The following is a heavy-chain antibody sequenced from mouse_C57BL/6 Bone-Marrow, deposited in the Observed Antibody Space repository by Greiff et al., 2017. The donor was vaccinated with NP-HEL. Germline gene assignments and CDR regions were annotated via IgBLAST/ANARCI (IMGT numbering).Heavy chain of an antibody. V-gene: IGHV2-2*01. J-gene: IGHJ4*01. D-gene: IGHD1-1*01. CDR2: IWSGGST. CDR3: ARNPHYYGSSHYAMDY. Sequence: VHLVESGPGLVQPSQSLSITCTVSGFSLTSYGVHWVRQSPGKGLAWLGVIWSGGSTGYNAAFISRLSFSKDNSKSQVFFKMNSLQADDAAIYYWARNPHYYGSSHYAMDYWGQGTSVTVSS. CDR1: GFSLTSYG.